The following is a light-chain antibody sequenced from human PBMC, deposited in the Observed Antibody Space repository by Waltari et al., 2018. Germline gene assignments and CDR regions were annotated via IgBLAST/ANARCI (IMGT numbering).Light chain of an antibody. V-gene: IGLV2-14*01. CDR1: SSDVGVYDS. CDR2: EVT. CDR3: CAYTSSSVSYV. Sequence: QSALTQPASVSGSPGQSIAISCTGTSSDVGVYDSVSGYQQHPGKAPKLVIYEVTNRPSGVSNRFAGAKSGNTASLTISGLQAEDEADYYCCAYTSSSVSYVFGTGTKVTVL. J-gene: IGLJ1*01.